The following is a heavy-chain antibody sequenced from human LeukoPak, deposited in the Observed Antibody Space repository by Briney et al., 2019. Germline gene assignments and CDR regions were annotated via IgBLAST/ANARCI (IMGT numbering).Heavy chain of an antibody. D-gene: IGHD3-22*01. CDR3: ARPGRNYYDSSPLEYFQH. CDR1: GGSITSYY. J-gene: IGHJ1*01. Sequence: PSETLSLTCTVSGGSITSYYWSWIRQPAGKGLEWIGRIYTRGSTNYNPSLKSRVTVSVDTSRNQFSLKLTSVTAADTAVYYCARPGRNYYDSSPLEYFQHWGQGTLVTVSS. CDR2: IYTRGST. V-gene: IGHV4-4*07.